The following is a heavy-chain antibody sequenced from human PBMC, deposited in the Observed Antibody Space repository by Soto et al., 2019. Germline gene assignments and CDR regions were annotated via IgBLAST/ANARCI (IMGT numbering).Heavy chain of an antibody. CDR2: ISTNSNYI. CDR1: GFTFSSYS. V-gene: IGHV3-21*06. J-gene: IGHJ6*02. D-gene: IGHD3-10*01. CDR3: ARLYSMIRYYGMDV. Sequence: EVHLVESGGGLVKPGGSLSLSCAASGFTFSSYSMNWVRQAPGKGLAWVSSISTNSNYIQYADSVKGRFTISRDNAKNSLYLQMNSLRAEDTAVYYCARLYSMIRYYGMDVWAQGTTVTVSS.